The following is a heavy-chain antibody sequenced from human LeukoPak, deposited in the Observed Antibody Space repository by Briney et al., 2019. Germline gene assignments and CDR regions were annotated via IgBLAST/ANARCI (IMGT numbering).Heavy chain of an antibody. CDR3: ARDEDSAYGSGSYLS. J-gene: IGHJ5*02. D-gene: IGHD3-10*01. CDR1: GGPISGYY. V-gene: IGHV4-59*01. CDR2: LYYSGST. Sequence: KPSETLSLTCTVSGGPISGYYWSWIRQPPGKGLEWIGYLYYSGSTNYNPSLKSRVTISVDTSKNQFSLKLSSVTAADTAVYYCARDEDSAYGSGSYLSWGQGTLVTVSS.